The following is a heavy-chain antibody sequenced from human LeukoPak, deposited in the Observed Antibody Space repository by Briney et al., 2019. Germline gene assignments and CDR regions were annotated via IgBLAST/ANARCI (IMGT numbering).Heavy chain of an antibody. CDR3: ARGAGYCSGGSCYSDY. V-gene: IGHV4-34*01. D-gene: IGHD2-15*01. Sequence: PSETLSLTCAVYGGSFSGYYWSWIRQPPGKGLEWIGEINHSGSTNYNPSLKSRVTMSVDTSKNQFSLKLSSVTAADTAVYYCARGAGYCSGGSCYSDYWGQGTLVTVSS. J-gene: IGHJ4*02. CDR2: INHSGST. CDR1: GGSFSGYY.